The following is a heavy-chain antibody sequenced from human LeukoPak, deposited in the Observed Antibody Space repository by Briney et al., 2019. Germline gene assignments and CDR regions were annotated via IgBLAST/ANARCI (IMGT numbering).Heavy chain of an antibody. CDR3: ARARSLTVRLFDY. CDR2: IKHSGRA. J-gene: IGHJ4*02. D-gene: IGHD6-6*01. V-gene: IGHV4-34*01. Sequence: SETLSPTCTLQGESFNTSYWTWIRHPPGKGLEWIGDIKHSGRAKYNPSLKTRASISENMSRPDFSLKLTSVTAADTAVFYCARARSLTVRLFDYWGQGTLVTVSS. CDR1: GESFNTSY.